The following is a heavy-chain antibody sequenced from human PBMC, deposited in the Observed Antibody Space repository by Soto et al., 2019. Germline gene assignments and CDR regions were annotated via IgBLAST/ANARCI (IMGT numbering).Heavy chain of an antibody. CDR3: GRRWGGSGIEGGY. J-gene: IGHJ4*02. V-gene: IGHV1-69*02. D-gene: IGHD3-16*01. Sequence: QVQLVQSGAEVKKPGSSVKVSCKASGGTFSSYTISWVRQAPGQGLEWMGRIIPILGIANYAQKFQGRVRIPRDKSRNTDKREWGDWGWEESAWFSFGRRWGGSGIEGGYWGQGTLVTVSS. CDR1: GGTFSSYT. CDR2: IIPILGIA.